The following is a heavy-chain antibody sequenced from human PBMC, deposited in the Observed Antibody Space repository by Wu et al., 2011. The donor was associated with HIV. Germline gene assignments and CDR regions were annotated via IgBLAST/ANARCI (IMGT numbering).Heavy chain of an antibody. Sequence: KPGSSVKVSCKASGYTFTGYYMHWVRQAPGQGLEWMGWINPNSGGTNYAQKFQGRVTMTRDTSISTAYMQLSRLRSDDTAVYYCARDLWLGLGDAFDIWGQGTMVTVSS. CDR3: ARDLWLGLGDAFDI. J-gene: IGHJ3*02. D-gene: IGHD5-18*01. V-gene: IGHV1-2*02. CDR1: GYTFTGYY. CDR2: INPNSGGT.